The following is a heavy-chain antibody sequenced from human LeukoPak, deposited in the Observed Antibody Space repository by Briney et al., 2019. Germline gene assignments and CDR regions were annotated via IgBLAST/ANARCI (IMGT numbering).Heavy chain of an antibody. CDR3: ARGLPRGAAASTLDP. J-gene: IGHJ5*02. D-gene: IGHD6-13*01. V-gene: IGHV3-53*01. CDR1: GFTVSSDY. Sequence: GGSLRLSCAASGFTVSSDYMSWVRQAPGKGLEWVSVIYSGGSTYYADSVKGRFTISRDNSKNTLYLQMNSLRAEDTAVYYCARGLPRGAAASTLDPWGQGTLVTVSS. CDR2: IYSGGST.